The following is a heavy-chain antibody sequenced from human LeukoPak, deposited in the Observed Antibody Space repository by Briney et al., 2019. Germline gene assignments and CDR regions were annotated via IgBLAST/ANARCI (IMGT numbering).Heavy chain of an antibody. Sequence: PGGSLRLSCAASGFTFSSYGMHWVRQAPGKGLEWVAVTSYDGSNKYYADSVKGRFTTSRDNSKNTLYLQMNSLRAEDTAVFYCARELGTGFDSWGQGTLVTVSS. CDR1: GFTFSSYG. CDR2: TSYDGSNK. V-gene: IGHV3-30*03. J-gene: IGHJ4*02. CDR3: ARELGTGFDS.